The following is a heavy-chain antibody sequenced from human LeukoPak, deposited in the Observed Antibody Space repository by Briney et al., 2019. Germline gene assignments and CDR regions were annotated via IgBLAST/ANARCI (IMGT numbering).Heavy chain of an antibody. J-gene: IGHJ3*02. CDR2: IYYSGST. V-gene: IGHV4-39*01. CDR3: AALTYNWNEGAFDI. Sequence: SETLSLTCTVSGGSISSSSYYWGCIRQPPGKGLECIGSIYYSGSTYYNPSLKSRVTISVDTSKDQFSLKLSSVTAADTAVYYCAALTYNWNEGAFDIWGQGTMVTVSS. CDR1: GGSISSSSYY. D-gene: IGHD1-20*01.